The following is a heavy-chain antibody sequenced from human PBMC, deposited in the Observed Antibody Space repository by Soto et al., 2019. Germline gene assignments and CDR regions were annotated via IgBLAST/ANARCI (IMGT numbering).Heavy chain of an antibody. V-gene: IGHV1-8*02. D-gene: IGHD3-3*01. J-gene: IGHJ5*02. CDR1: GYTFTGYY. Sequence: ASVKVSCKASGYTFTGYYMHWVRQATGQGLEWMGWMNPNSGNTGYAQKFQGRVTMTRNTSISTAYMELSSLRSEDTAVYYCARGLGQSITIFGVVPSYNWFDPWGQGTLVTVSS. CDR2: MNPNSGNT. CDR3: ARGLGQSITIFGVVPSYNWFDP.